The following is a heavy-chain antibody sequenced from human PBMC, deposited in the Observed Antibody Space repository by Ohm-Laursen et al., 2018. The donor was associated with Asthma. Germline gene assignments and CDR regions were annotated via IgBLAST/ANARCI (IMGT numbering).Heavy chain of an antibody. CDR1: GYTFTRYA. D-gene: IGHD3-16*02. CDR3: ARDLLGAVIVTRDS. V-gene: IGHV7-4-1*02. Sequence: GASVKVSCKASGYTFTRYAINWVRQAPGQGLEWMGWINTNTGNPTYAQGFSGRFVFSLDTSVSTAYLQISSLKADDTAVYYCARDLLGAVIVTRDSWGQGTLVTVSS. J-gene: IGHJ4*02. CDR2: INTNTGNP.